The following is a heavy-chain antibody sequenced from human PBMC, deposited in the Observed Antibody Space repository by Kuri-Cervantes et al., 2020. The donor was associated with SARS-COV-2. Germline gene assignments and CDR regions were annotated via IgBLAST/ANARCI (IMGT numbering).Heavy chain of an antibody. Sequence: GGSLRLSCAASGFTVSSNYMSWVRQAPGKGLEWVSVIYSGGSTYYADSVKGRFTISRDNSKNTLYLQMNSLRAEDTAVYYCAKSGYSSSSYYYYGMDVWGQGTTVTVSS. D-gene: IGHD6-6*01. J-gene: IGHJ6*02. CDR1: GFTVSSNY. CDR2: IYSGGST. CDR3: AKSGYSSSSYYYYGMDV. V-gene: IGHV3-53*01.